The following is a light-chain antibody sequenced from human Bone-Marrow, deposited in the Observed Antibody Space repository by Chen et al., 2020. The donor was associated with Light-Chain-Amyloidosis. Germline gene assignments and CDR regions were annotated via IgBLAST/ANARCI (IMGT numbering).Light chain of an antibody. CDR1: SSNIGINY. J-gene: IGLJ1*01. V-gene: IGLV1-47*01. Sequence: QSVLTQTPSASGKPVQRVTISCSGASSNIGINYVYWYQHFRGAAPNLLIDRNNQRPSGVPDRFSASKSVTTAFLAISGLRSEDEADYYCAVWDGSLSGYVFGTGTKVIVL. CDR3: AVWDGSLSGYV. CDR2: RNN.